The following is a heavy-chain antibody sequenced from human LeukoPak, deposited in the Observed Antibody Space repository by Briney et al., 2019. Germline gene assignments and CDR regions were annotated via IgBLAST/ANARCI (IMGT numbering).Heavy chain of an antibody. J-gene: IGHJ6*03. D-gene: IGHD1-26*01. CDR2: ISGYNGNT. Sequence: ASVKVSCKAYGYNFATSGIGWVRQAPGQGLEWLGWISGYNGNTKSAPKLQGRVTMTTDTSTDTAYLELGSLRVDDTAIYYCARDMGPYTGSYYSYYHYMDVWGEGTSVTVSS. CDR1: GYNFATSG. CDR3: ARDMGPYTGSYYSYYHYMDV. V-gene: IGHV1-18*01.